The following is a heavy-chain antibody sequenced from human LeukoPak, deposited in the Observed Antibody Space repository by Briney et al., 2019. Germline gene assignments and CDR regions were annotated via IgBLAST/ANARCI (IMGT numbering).Heavy chain of an antibody. CDR1: GFTFSSYA. Sequence: GRSLRLSCAASGFTFSSYAMHWVRQAPGKGLEWVAVISYDGSNKYYADSVKGRFTISRDNSKNTLYLQMNSLRAEDTAVYYCAREGSIGARLAYDYWGQGTLVTVSS. CDR2: ISYDGSNK. CDR3: AREGSIGARLAYDY. J-gene: IGHJ4*02. V-gene: IGHV3-30-3*01. D-gene: IGHD6-6*01.